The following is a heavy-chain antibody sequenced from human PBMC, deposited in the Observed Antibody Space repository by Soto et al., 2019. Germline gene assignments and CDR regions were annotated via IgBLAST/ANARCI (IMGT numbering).Heavy chain of an antibody. CDR2: ISSSSKNV. CDR3: ARSPAAGTPFDYYYYMDV. D-gene: IGHD6-13*01. CDR1: GFTFSSYS. V-gene: IGHV3-48*04. Sequence: GGSLRLSCAASGFTFSSYSMNWVRRAPGKGLEWVSYISSSSKNVYYADSVKGRFTISRDNAKNSLYLLMNSLRAEDTAVYYCARSPAAGTPFDYYYYMDVWGKGTMVTVSS. J-gene: IGHJ6*03.